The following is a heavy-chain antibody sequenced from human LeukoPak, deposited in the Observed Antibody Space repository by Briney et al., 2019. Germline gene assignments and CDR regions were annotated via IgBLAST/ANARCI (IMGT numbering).Heavy chain of an antibody. CDR2: ISWNSGGI. CDR1: GFTFDDYA. Sequence: GRSLRLSCAASGFTFDDYAMHWVRQAPGKGLEWVSGISWNSGGIGSADSVKGRFTISRDNAKTSLYLKMNSLRAEDTALYYCAKDASPHIVVVPAAAKYGMDVWGQGTTVTVSS. D-gene: IGHD2-2*01. CDR3: AKDASPHIVVVPAAAKYGMDV. J-gene: IGHJ6*02. V-gene: IGHV3-9*01.